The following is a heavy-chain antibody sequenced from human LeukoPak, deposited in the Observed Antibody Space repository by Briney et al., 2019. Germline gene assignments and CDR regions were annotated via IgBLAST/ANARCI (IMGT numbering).Heavy chain of an antibody. D-gene: IGHD3-3*01. J-gene: IGHJ4*02. V-gene: IGHV1-2*02. CDR2: INPNSGGT. CDR3: ASDPITIFGVVTPGNY. CDR1: GYTFTGYY. Sequence: ASVTVSCKASGYTFTGYYMHWVRQAPGQGLEWMGWINPNSGGTNYAQKFQGRVTMTRDTSISTAYMELSRLRSDDTAVYYCASDPITIFGVVTPGNYWGQGTLVTVSS.